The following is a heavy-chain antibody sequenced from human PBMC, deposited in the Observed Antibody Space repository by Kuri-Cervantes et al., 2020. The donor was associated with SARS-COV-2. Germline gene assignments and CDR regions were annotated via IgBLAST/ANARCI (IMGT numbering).Heavy chain of an antibody. D-gene: IGHD2-2*01. CDR2: INPNSGGT. CDR1: GYTFTGYY. CDR3: ARDGVVVVPAAIGVGALPFGPALYYYYYMDV. J-gene: IGHJ6*03. V-gene: IGHV1-2*02. Sequence: ASVKVSCKASGYTFTGYYMHWVRQAPGQGLEWMGWINPNSGGTNYAQKFQGRVTMTRDTSISTAYMGLSRLRSDDTAVYYCARDGVVVVPAAIGVGALPFGPALYYYYYMDVWGKGTTVTVSS.